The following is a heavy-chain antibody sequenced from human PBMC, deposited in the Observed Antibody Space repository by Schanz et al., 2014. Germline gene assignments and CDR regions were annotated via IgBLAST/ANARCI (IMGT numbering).Heavy chain of an antibody. CDR3: ARESVSRTRWFDP. V-gene: IGHV1-2*06. CDR1: VYTFTNHY. Sequence: QVQVIQSGPEVKKPGASVKVSCKASVYTFTNHYLHWVRQAPGQGLEWMGRISPSSGGTNYAQNFQGRVTMTKDTSINTVYMELSTLTSDDTAVYYCARESVSRTRWFDPWGQGTLVTVSS. J-gene: IGHJ5*02. CDR2: ISPSSGGT. D-gene: IGHD3-3*01.